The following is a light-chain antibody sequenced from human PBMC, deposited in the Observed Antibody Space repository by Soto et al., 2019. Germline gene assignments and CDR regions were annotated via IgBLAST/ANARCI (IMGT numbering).Light chain of an antibody. V-gene: IGKV3-15*01. CDR2: GAS. Sequence: EIVMTQSPATLSVSPGERATLSCRASQSGSSNLAWYQQKPGQAPRLLIYGASTRATGIPVRFSGSGSGTEFTLTISSLQSEDFAVYSCQQYNNWPPWTFGQGTKVEIK. CDR3: QQYNNWPPWT. CDR1: QSGSSN. J-gene: IGKJ1*01.